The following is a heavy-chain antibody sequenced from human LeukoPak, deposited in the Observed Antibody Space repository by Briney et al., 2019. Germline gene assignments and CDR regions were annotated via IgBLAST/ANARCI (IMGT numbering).Heavy chain of an antibody. D-gene: IGHD6-6*01. V-gene: IGHV4-4*02. Sequence: PSETLSLTCDVSGVSISSRNWWSWVRQSPGKELEWIAEVYHIGATNYNPSLKSRVTISVDKSNNQVSLNLTSVTAADTAVYYCARSTSSYNWFDPWGQGTLVSVSS. CDR3: ARSTSSYNWFDP. CDR1: GVSISSRNW. J-gene: IGHJ5*02. CDR2: VYHIGAT.